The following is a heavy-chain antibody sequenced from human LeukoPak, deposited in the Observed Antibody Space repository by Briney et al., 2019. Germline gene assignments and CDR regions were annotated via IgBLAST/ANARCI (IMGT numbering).Heavy chain of an antibody. Sequence: GGSLRLSCAASGFTFSDYYMSWIRQAPGKGLEWVSYISSSGSTIYYADSVKGRFTISRDNAKNSLYLQMNSLRAEDTAVYYCARDSARGWYAFGAFDIWGQGTMVTVSS. CDR2: ISSSGSTI. CDR3: ARDSARGWYAFGAFDI. J-gene: IGHJ3*02. D-gene: IGHD6-19*01. CDR1: GFTFSDYY. V-gene: IGHV3-11*01.